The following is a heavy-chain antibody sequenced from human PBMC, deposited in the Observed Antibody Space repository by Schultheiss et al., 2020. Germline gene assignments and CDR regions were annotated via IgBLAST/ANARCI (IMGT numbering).Heavy chain of an antibody. CDR2: IWYDGSNK. CDR3: ARWSTSYYYDSSGYYYGDAFDI. Sequence: GGSLRLSCAASGFTFSSYGMHWVRQAPGKGLEWVAVIWYDGSNKYYADSVKGRFTISRDNSKNTLYLQMNSLRAEDTAVYYCARWSTSYYYDSSGYYYGDAFDIWGQGTMVTVSS. J-gene: IGHJ3*02. V-gene: IGHV3-33*01. CDR1: GFTFSSYG. D-gene: IGHD3-22*01.